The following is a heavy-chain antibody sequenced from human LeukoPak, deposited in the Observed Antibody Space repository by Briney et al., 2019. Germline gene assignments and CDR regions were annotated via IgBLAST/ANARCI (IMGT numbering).Heavy chain of an antibody. Sequence: GESLRISCKGSGYSFTSYWIRWVRQLPGKGVEWMGRIDPSDSYTNYSPSFQGHVTISADKSISTAYLQWSSLKASDTAMYYCARRYYGDPDYWGQGTLVTVSS. CDR2: IDPSDSYT. CDR3: ARRYYGDPDY. V-gene: IGHV5-10-1*01. J-gene: IGHJ4*02. CDR1: GYSFTSYW. D-gene: IGHD4-17*01.